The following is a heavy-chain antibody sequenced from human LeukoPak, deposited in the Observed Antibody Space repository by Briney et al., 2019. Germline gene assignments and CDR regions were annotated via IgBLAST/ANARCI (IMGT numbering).Heavy chain of an antibody. CDR3: ARDIAVLRYFH. J-gene: IGHJ4*02. CDR1: GGTFSSYA. CDR2: IIPILGIA. Sequence: ASVKVSCKASGGTFSSYAISWVRQAPGQGLEWMGRIIPILGIANYAQKFQGRVTITADKSTSTAYMELSSLRSEDTAVYYCARDIAVLRYFHWGQGTLVTVSS. D-gene: IGHD3-9*01. V-gene: IGHV1-69*04.